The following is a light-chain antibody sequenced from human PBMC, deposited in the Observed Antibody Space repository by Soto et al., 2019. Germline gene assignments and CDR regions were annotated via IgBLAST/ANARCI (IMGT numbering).Light chain of an antibody. V-gene: IGLV2-14*01. J-gene: IGLJ1*01. CDR3: SSYTNSGTLYV. CDR1: SSDVGAYNY. Sequence: QSVLTQPASVSGSPGQSITISCTGTSSDVGAYNYVSWYQQHPGKAPKLMICDVSNRPSGVSNRFSGSKSGNTASLTISGLQAEDEADYYCSSYTNSGTLYVFGTGTKVTVL. CDR2: DVS.